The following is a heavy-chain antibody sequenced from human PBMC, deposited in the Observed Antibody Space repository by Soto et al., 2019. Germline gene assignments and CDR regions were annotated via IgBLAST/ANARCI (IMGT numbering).Heavy chain of an antibody. J-gene: IGHJ4*02. CDR3: ARDDVEVPSALYYFNY. Sequence: QVQLAQSGAEVKRPGASVKVSCKTSGYTFSRHYMHWVRQAPGQGLEWMGIINPSGGSTSYAQKFQGRVTMTRDTSTSTFYMELNCLTSEDTAVYYCARDDVEVPSALYYFNYWGQGTLVTVSS. CDR1: GYTFSRHY. D-gene: IGHD2-2*01. CDR2: INPSGGST. V-gene: IGHV1-46*01.